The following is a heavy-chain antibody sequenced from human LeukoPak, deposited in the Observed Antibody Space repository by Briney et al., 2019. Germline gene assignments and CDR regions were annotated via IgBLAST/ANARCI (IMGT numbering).Heavy chain of an antibody. J-gene: IGHJ4*02. Sequence: GGSLRLSCAASGFTFNSYWMSWARQAPGKGLEWVANIKPDGSEEYSVDSVKDRFTISRDNAKNSLYLQMNSLRAEDTAVYYCARDQEVGYYGSGSYYPPDYWGQGTLVTVSS. CDR2: IKPDGSEE. D-gene: IGHD3-10*01. CDR1: GFTFNSYW. CDR3: ARDQEVGYYGSGSYYPPDY. V-gene: IGHV3-7*01.